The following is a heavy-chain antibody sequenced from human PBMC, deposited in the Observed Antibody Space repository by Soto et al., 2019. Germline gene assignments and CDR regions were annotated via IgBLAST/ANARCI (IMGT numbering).Heavy chain of an antibody. Sequence: PSETLSLTCTVSGGSISSGGYYWSWIRQHPGKGLEWIGYIYYSGSTYYNPSLKSRVTISVDTSKNQFSLKLSSVTAADTAVYYCARDRRYDSSGLDYWGQGTLVTVSS. CDR1: GGSISSGGYY. D-gene: IGHD3-22*01. J-gene: IGHJ4*02. V-gene: IGHV4-31*03. CDR2: IYYSGST. CDR3: ARDRRYDSSGLDY.